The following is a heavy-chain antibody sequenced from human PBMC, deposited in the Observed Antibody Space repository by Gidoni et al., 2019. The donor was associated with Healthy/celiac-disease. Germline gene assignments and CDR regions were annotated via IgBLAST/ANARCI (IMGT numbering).Heavy chain of an antibody. Sequence: EVQLLESGGGLVQPGGSLRLSCAASGFTFSSYAMSWVRQAPGKGLEWVSAISGSGGSTYYADSVKGRFTISRDNSKNTLYLQMNSLRAEDTAVYYCAKAGQTSYYDSSGYPFDYWGQGTLVTVSS. D-gene: IGHD3-22*01. CDR3: AKAGQTSYYDSSGYPFDY. CDR2: ISGSGGST. J-gene: IGHJ4*02. CDR1: GFTFSSYA. V-gene: IGHV3-23*01.